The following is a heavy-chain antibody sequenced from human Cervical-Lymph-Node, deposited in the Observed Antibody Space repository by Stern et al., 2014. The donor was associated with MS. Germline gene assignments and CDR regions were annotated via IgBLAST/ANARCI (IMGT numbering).Heavy chain of an antibody. CDR2: INSDGTCT. CDR3: TRGGLVGASPFDF. Sequence: EVQLVESGGGLVQPGGSLRLSCAASGFTFSNYWIHWVRQAPGKGLVWGSRINSDGTCTSYADSVKGRFTISRDNAKNTLYLQMDSLRVDDTAVYYCTRGGLVGASPFDFWGQGTLVTVSP. D-gene: IGHD1-26*01. J-gene: IGHJ4*02. V-gene: IGHV3-74*02. CDR1: GFTFSNYW.